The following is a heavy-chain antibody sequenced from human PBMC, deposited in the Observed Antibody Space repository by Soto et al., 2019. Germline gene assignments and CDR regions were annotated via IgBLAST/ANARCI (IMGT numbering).Heavy chain of an antibody. CDR3: AREGGSDTLAPKTNWFDT. J-gene: IGHJ5*01. CDR1: GYTFTDYH. V-gene: IGHV1-2*02. Sequence: QVQLVQSGDEVKNPGASVKVSCKPSGYTFTDYHIHWVRQAPGQGLEFMGWINANNGGAGSAQQFQGRLTVTRDTSISTVYMELSNLRSDDTAVYLCAREGGSDTLAPKTNWFDTWGHGTRVTVSS. CDR2: INANNGGA. D-gene: IGHD6-25*01.